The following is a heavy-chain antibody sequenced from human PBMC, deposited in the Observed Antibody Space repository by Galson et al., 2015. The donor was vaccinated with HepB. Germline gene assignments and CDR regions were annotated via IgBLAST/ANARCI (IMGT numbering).Heavy chain of an antibody. V-gene: IGHV3-73*01. D-gene: IGHD6-13*01. Sequence: SLRLSCAASGFTFSGSAMHWVRQASGKGLEWVGRIRSKANSYATAYVASVKGRFTISRDDSKNTAYLQMNSLKTEDTAVYYCTRRWAAAGTYYYYGMDVWGQGTTVTVSS. CDR2: IRSKANSYAT. CDR3: TRRWAAAGTYYYYGMDV. CDR1: GFTFSGSA. J-gene: IGHJ6*02.